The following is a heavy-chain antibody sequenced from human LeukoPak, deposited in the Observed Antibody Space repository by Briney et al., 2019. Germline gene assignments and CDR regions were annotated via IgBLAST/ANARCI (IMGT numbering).Heavy chain of an antibody. CDR3: ARYAGNSPIDYYFDF. J-gene: IGHJ4*02. CDR1: AYSFTSYW. V-gene: IGHV5-51*01. CDR2: IFPGDSDT. D-gene: IGHD4-23*01. Sequence: GGSVKISCKGSAYSFTSYWIGWVGQRPGEGLEWMGIIFPGDSDTRYDPSFQGQATTSADKSISTAYLQWSSLKASDTAMYYCARYAGNSPIDYYFDFWGQGTLVTVSS.